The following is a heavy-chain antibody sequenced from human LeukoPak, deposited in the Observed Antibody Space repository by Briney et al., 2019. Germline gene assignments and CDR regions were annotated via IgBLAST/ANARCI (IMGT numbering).Heavy chain of an antibody. Sequence: GGSLRLSCAASGFAVSSNYMSWVRQAPGKGLEWVSVIYSGGSTYYADSVKGRFTISRDNSKNTLYLQMNSLRAEDSAVYYCAKDCKQGWRLPLLPYHYFMDVWGKGTTVTVSS. CDR1: GFAVSSNY. CDR3: AKDCKQGWRLPLLPYHYFMDV. CDR2: IYSGGST. D-gene: IGHD2-21*01. V-gene: IGHV3-66*02. J-gene: IGHJ6*03.